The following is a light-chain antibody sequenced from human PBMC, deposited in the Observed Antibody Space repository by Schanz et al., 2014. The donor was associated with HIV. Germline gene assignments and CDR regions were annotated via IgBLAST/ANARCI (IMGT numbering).Light chain of an antibody. CDR3: ATWDDSLNAWV. V-gene: IGLV1-44*01. Sequence: QSVLTQPPSVSGTPGQRVTILCSGSSSNIGINTVNWYQHLPGTAPKLLMYATYNRPSGVPDRFSGSGSGTSASLAISGLQSEDEADYYCATWDDSLNAWVFGGGTKVTVL. CDR1: SSNIGINT. CDR2: ATY. J-gene: IGLJ3*02.